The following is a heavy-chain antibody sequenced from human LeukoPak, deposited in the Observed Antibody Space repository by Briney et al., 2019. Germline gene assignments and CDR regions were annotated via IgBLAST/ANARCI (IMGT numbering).Heavy chain of an antibody. CDR3: ATDQGSYSTGTDAFDI. Sequence: GASVKVSCKASGYTFTGQYLHWVRQAPGQGLEWMGWINPNSGDTHYAQNFQGRVTMTRDTSISTAYMELRWLRSDDTAVFYCATDQGSYSTGTDAFDIWGQGTMVTVS. J-gene: IGHJ3*02. D-gene: IGHD1-26*01. V-gene: IGHV1-2*02. CDR1: GYTFTGQY. CDR2: INPNSGDT.